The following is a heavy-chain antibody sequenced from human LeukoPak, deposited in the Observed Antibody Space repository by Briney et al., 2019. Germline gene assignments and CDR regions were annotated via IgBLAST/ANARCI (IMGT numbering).Heavy chain of an antibody. CDR1: GFTFSSYA. CDR3: AKDNIAAAGTGLVDY. Sequence: GGSLRLSCAASGFTFSSYAMSWVRQAPGKGLEWVSAISGSGGSTYYADSVKGRCTISRDNSKNTLYLQMNSLGAEDTAVYYCAKDNIAAAGTGLVDYWGQGTLVTVSS. V-gene: IGHV3-23*01. D-gene: IGHD6-13*01. J-gene: IGHJ4*02. CDR2: ISGSGGST.